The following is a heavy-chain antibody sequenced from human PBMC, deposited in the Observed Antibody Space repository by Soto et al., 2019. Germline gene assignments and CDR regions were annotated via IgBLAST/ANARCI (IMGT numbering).Heavy chain of an antibody. D-gene: IGHD3-10*01. CDR3: ARGRASGSYYLLDY. V-gene: IGHV1-8*01. J-gene: IGHJ4*02. Sequence: ASVKVSCKASGDTFTTYDINWVRQATGHGLEWMGWINPNSGNIGYAQRFQGRVTMTRDTAIGTAYMEVSSLRSDDTAVYYSARGRASGSYYLLDYWGQGTLVTVSS. CDR2: INPNSGNI. CDR1: GDTFTTYD.